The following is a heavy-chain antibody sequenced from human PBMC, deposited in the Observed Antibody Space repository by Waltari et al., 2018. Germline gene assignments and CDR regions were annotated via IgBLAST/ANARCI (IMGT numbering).Heavy chain of an antibody. Sequence: QVQLQESGPGLVKPSETLSLTCTVSGGSITTYYWSWIRPPPGKGLEWIGYIHYSGSTAYNPSLKSRVTISVDTSKNQFSLKLSSVTAADTAIYYCARHRCSTSCTAFDIWGQGTMVTVSS. V-gene: IGHV4-59*08. J-gene: IGHJ3*02. CDR2: IHYSGST. D-gene: IGHD2-2*01. CDR3: ARHRCSTSCTAFDI. CDR1: GGSITTYY.